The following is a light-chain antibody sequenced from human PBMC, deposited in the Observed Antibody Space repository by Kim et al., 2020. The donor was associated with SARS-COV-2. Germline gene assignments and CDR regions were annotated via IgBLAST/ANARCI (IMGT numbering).Light chain of an antibody. Sequence: SVSPGERATLSCRASQSVSTNLAWYQHKPGRAPRLLIYRASTRATGVPARFSGSGSGTEFTLTISSLQSEDFAVYYCQQYNNYWTFGQGTKVEIK. CDR1: QSVSTN. CDR2: RAS. J-gene: IGKJ1*01. V-gene: IGKV3-15*01. CDR3: QQYNNYWT.